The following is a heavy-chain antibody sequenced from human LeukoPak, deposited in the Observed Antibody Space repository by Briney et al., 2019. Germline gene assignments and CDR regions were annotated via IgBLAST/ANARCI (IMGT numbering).Heavy chain of an antibody. Sequence: ASVKVSCKASGYTFTGYYMQWVRQAPGQGLEWMGRINPNSGGTNYAQKFQGRVTMTRDTSTSTAYMELSRLRSDDTAIYFCARDFSSSSGSQDFDYWGQGTLVTVSS. J-gene: IGHJ4*02. CDR2: INPNSGGT. V-gene: IGHV1-2*06. CDR3: ARDFSSSSGSQDFDY. D-gene: IGHD6-6*01. CDR1: GYTFTGYY.